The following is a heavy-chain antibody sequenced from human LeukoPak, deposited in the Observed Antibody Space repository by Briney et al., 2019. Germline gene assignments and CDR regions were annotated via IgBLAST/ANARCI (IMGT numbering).Heavy chain of an antibody. Sequence: GASVKVSCKAFAYTFIDYYIHWVRQAPGQGLEWMGWISPNSGTNYAQNFQGRVTMTRDTSITTAYMELNRLRSDDTAVYFCAREALFRLGDLPGTESFDIWGQGTVVTVSS. CDR3: AREALFRLGDLPGTESFDI. J-gene: IGHJ3*02. CDR1: AYTFIDYY. D-gene: IGHD3-16*01. CDR2: ISPNSGT. V-gene: IGHV1-2*02.